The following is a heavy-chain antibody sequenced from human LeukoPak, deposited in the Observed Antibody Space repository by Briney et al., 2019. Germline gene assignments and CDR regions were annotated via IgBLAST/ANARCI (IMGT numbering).Heavy chain of an antibody. CDR3: AKAVAAAGAFDY. J-gene: IGHJ4*02. CDR1: GFTFSDYY. D-gene: IGHD6-13*01. V-gene: IGHV3-11*01. CDR2: ISSSGSTI. Sequence: GGSLRLSCAASGFTFSDYYMSWIRQAPGKGLEWVSYISSSGSTIYYADSVKGRFTISRDNAKNSLYLQMNSLRAEDTALYYCAKAVAAAGAFDYWGQGTLVTVSS.